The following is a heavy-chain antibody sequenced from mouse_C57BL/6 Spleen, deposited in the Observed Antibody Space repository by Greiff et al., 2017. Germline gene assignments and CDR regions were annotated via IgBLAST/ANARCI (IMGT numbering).Heavy chain of an antibody. CDR2: IYPGDGDT. Sequence: QVQLLQSGAELVKPGASVKISCKASGYAFSSYWMNWVKQRPGKGLEWIGQIYPGDGDTNYNGKFKGKATLTADKSSSTAYMQLSSLTSEDSAVYFCAKAYYSNYVGWYFGVWGTGTTAPVPS. D-gene: IGHD2-5*01. J-gene: IGHJ1*03. V-gene: IGHV1-80*01. CDR1: GYAFSSYW. CDR3: AKAYYSNYVGWYFGV.